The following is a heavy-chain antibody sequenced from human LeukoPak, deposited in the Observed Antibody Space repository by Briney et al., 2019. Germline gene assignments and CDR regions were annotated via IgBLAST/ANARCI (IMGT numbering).Heavy chain of an antibody. V-gene: IGHV6-1*01. CDR2: TYYRSKWYN. Sequence: SQTLSLTCAISGDSVSSNSAAWDWIRQSPSRGLEWLGRTYYRSKWYNDYAVSVKSRITINPDTSKNQFSLQLNSVTPEDTAVYYCARDVVVVPAARTSWHEGYDYWGQGTLVTVSS. J-gene: IGHJ4*02. CDR3: ARDVVVVPAARTSWHEGYDY. D-gene: IGHD2-2*01. CDR1: GDSVSSNSAA.